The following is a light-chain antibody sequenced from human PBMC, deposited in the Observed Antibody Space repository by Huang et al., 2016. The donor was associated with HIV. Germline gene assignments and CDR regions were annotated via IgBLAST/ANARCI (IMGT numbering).Light chain of an antibody. CDR3: QQYYSIPG. J-gene: IGKJ1*01. V-gene: IGKV4-1*01. Sequence: DIVMTQSPDSLAVSLGERATISCVSSQSVLSPSTNRNHLAWYQQKPRPPPKLLIYWASTRESGVPDRFRGSGSATDFTLTIDNLQAEDVALYFCQQYYSIPGFGQGTYVEV. CDR2: WAS. CDR1: QSVLSPSTNRNH.